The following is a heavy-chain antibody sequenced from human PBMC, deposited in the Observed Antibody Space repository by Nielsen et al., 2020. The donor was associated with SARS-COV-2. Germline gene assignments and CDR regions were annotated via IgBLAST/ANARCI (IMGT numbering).Heavy chain of an antibody. D-gene: IGHD3-10*01. J-gene: IGHJ4*02. V-gene: IGHV3-21*04. CDR3: AGFQGEGHFCTTMRCYAQLDF. Sequence: GESLKISCAASGFRFTSYTMNWVRQAPGKGLEWVASLTLSGAYMYYADSVRGRFTVSRDNAENSLYLQKNSLKTEDTAMYYCAGFQGEGHFCTTMRCYAQLDFWGQGTLVTVSS. CDR1: GFRFTSYT. CDR2: LTLSGAYM.